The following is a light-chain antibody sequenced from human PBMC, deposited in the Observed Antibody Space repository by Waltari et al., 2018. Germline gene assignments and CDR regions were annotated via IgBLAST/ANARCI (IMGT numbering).Light chain of an antibody. V-gene: IGKV1-9*01. CDR3: QQLNSYPLS. Sequence: CRSSQGIGMCLDLYHENQGKAPGILIYAASTLQSGVPSRFSGSGSRTDFTLTISSLQPDDFATYYCQQLNSYPLSFGPGTKVDVK. CDR1: QGIGMC. CDR2: AAS. J-gene: IGKJ3*01.